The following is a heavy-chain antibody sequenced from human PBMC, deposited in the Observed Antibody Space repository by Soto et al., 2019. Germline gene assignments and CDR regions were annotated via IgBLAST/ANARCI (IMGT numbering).Heavy chain of an antibody. CDR3: ARDGTYCTNGVCYRWYFDY. D-gene: IGHD2-8*01. CDR2: ISAYNGNT. CDR1: GYTFTSYG. V-gene: IGHV1-18*01. Sequence: GASVKVSCKASGYTFTSYGISWVRQAPGQGLEWMGWISAYNGNTNYAQKLQGRVTMTTDTSTSTAYMELRSLRSDDTAVYYCARDGTYCTNGVCYRWYFDYWGQGTLVTVSS. J-gene: IGHJ4*02.